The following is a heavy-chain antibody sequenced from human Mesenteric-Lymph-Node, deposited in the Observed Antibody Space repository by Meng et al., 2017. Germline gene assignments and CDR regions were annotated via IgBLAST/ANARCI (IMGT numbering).Heavy chain of an antibody. D-gene: IGHD6-19*01. V-gene: IGHV4-31*03. CDR2: IYYSGST. CDR3: ARVSSGWDYFDY. Sequence: QREVQESGPGLVKPSETLALTCTVYGGSVSSGGYYWTWIRQHPGKGLEWFGHIYYSGSTFYNPSLKRRVIISIDTSKNQFSLNLRSVTAADTAVYYCARVSSGWDYFDYWGQGTLVTVSS. CDR1: GGSVSSGGYY. J-gene: IGHJ4*02.